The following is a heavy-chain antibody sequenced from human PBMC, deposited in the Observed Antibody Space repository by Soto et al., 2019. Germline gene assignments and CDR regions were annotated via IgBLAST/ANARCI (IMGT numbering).Heavy chain of an antibody. Sequence: EVQRVVSGGGLVPPGRSLRLSCAASGFTFDDYAMHWVLHAPGKGLGWVSGISWHSGSISYADSVKGRFTISRDNAKKCLYMQMTRLRAEDTALYYCATQYDPSDIAAASPGDAFDIWGQGTMDTVSS. CDR1: GFTFDDYA. CDR2: ISWHSGSI. CDR3: ATQYDPSDIAAASPGDAFDI. V-gene: IGHV3-9*01. J-gene: IGHJ3*02. D-gene: IGHD6-13*01.